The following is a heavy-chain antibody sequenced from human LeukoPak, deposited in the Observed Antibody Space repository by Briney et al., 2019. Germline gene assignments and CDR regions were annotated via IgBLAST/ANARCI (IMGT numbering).Heavy chain of an antibody. CDR1: GGSISGYH. D-gene: IGHD3-3*01. V-gene: IGHV4-59*12. CDR2: VYYTGST. J-gene: IGHJ4*02. CDR3: ARDTYDFWRWVSES. Sequence: PSETLSLTCSVSGGSISGYHWTWIRQPPGKGLEFIGYVYYTGSTNYSPSLRSRVTISADTSKNQFSLKLSSVTAADTAVYYCARDTYDFWRWVSESWGQGTLVTVSS.